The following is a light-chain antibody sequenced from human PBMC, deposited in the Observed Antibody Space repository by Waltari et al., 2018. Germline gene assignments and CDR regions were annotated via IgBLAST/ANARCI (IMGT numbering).Light chain of an antibody. CDR3: SSYPRTTALGV. CDR1: SSDVGAYNR. V-gene: IGLV2-14*03. J-gene: IGLJ3*02. Sequence: QSALTQPAPASGSPGQSITISCTGTSSDVGAYNRASWYQQHPGTAPKLIIFDVRKRRSAVSSRFSGAKSGDTASLSSSGRRADDEADYFCSSYPRTTALGVFGGRTKLTV. CDR2: DVR.